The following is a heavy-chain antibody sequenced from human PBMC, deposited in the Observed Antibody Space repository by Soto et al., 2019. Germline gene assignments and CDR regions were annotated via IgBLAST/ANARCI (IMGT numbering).Heavy chain of an antibody. CDR3: ARDHCSTTSCYTVWFDP. D-gene: IGHD2-2*02. V-gene: IGHV3-74*01. CDR1: GFTFSKHW. Sequence: PVGSLRLSCAASGFTFSKHWMHWVRQAPGKGLVWVSRINSDGSATNYADSVKGRFTISRDNAENTLYLHMSSLRAEDTAVYYCARDHCSTTSCYTVWFDPWGQGTLVTVSS. CDR2: INSDGSAT. J-gene: IGHJ5*02.